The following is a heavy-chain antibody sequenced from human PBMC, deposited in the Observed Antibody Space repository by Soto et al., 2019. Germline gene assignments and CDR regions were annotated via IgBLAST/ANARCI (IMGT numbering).Heavy chain of an antibody. V-gene: IGHV4-34*01. D-gene: IGHD6-6*01. CDR1: GGSFSGYY. CDR2: INHSGST. J-gene: IGHJ5*02. CDR3: ASRRRGIAARPTSQRYNWFDP. Sequence: SETVSLTCAVYGGSFSGYYWSWIRQPPGKGLEWIGEINHSGSTNYNPSLKSRVTISVDTSKNQFSLKLSSVTAADTAVYYCASRRRGIAARPTSQRYNWFDPWGQGTLVTVSS.